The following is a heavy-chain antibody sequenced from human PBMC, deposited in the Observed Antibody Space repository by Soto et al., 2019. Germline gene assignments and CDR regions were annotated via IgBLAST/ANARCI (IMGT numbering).Heavy chain of an antibody. CDR3: ARDLGGSYYAALGY. D-gene: IGHD1-26*01. J-gene: IGHJ4*02. CDR1: RYTFTSYG. Sequence: DSVKVSCKASRYTFTSYGISLLRQAPGQGLEWMGWISAYNGNTNYAQKLQGRVTMTTDTSTSTAYMELRSLRSDDTAVYYCARDLGGSYYAALGYWGQGTLVTVSS. V-gene: IGHV1-18*04. CDR2: ISAYNGNT.